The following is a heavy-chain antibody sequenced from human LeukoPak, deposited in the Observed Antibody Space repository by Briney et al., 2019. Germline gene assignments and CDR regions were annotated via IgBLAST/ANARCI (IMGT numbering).Heavy chain of an antibody. CDR2: IIPIFGTA. Sequence: GASVKVSCKASGGTFSSYAISWVRQAPGQGLEWMGGIIPIFGTANYAQKFQGRVTITTDESTSTAYMEPSSLRSEDTAVYYCASQVALNWFDPWGQGTLVTVSS. J-gene: IGHJ5*02. V-gene: IGHV1-69*05. D-gene: IGHD5-12*01. CDR1: GGTFSSYA. CDR3: ASQVALNWFDP.